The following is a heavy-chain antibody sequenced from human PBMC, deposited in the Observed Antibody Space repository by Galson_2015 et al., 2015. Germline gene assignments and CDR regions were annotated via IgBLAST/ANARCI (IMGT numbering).Heavy chain of an antibody. D-gene: IGHD1-26*01. CDR1: GFTFDDYA. Sequence: SLRLSCAASGFTFDDYAMHWVRHAPGKGLEWVSGISWNSGSIGYADSVKGRFTISRDNAKNSLYLQMNSLRAEDTALYYCAKDSRSYLTSSFDYWGQGTLVTVSS. CDR2: ISWNSGSI. J-gene: IGHJ4*02. CDR3: AKDSRSYLTSSFDY. V-gene: IGHV3-9*01.